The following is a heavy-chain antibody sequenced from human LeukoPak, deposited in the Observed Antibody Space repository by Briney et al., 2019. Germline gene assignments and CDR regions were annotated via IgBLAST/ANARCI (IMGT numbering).Heavy chain of an antibody. J-gene: IGHJ6*03. CDR1: GFTFSSYS. CDR2: ISSSSSHI. D-gene: IGHD2-15*01. CDR3: ARDGGYWGLDYYYYMDV. V-gene: IGHV3-21*01. Sequence: GSLRLSCAASGFTFSSYSMNWVRQAPGKGLEWVSSISSSSSHIYYADSVKGRFTISRGNAKNSLYLQMNSLRAEDTAVYYCARDGGYWGLDYYYYMDVWGKGTTVTISS.